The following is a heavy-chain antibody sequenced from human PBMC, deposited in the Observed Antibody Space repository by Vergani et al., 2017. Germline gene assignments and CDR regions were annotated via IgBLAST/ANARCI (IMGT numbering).Heavy chain of an antibody. CDR1: GYTFTGYY. J-gene: IGHJ4*02. D-gene: IGHD3-9*01. CDR3: GRVPLLYFDWLPHD. CDR2: INPNSGGT. V-gene: IGHV1-2*02. Sequence: QVQLVQSGAEVKKPGASVKVSCQASGYTFTGYYMPWVRQAPGQGLEWMGWINPNSGGTNYAQKFQGRVTMTRDTSISTGYMELSRLRSYDTVVYFCGRVPLLYFDWLPHDWGQGTLVTVSS.